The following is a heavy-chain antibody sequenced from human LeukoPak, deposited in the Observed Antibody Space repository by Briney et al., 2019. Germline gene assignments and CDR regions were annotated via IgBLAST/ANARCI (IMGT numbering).Heavy chain of an antibody. CDR1: GGSISSYY. J-gene: IGHJ5*02. CDR2: IYYSGST. V-gene: IGHV4-59*01. D-gene: IGHD3-3*01. Sequence: PSETLSLTCTVSGGSISSYYWSWIPQPPGKGLEWIGYIYYSGSTNYNASLKSRVTISVDTSKNQFSLKLSSVTAADTAVYYCARTYYDFWSGPNWFDPWGQGTLVTVSS. CDR3: ARTYYDFWSGPNWFDP.